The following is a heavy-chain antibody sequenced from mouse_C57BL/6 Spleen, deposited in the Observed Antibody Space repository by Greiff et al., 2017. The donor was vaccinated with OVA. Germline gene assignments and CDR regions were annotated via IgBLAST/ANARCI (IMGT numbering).Heavy chain of an antibody. D-gene: IGHD1-1*01. CDR3: ARAPYYDGSSGCAY. Sequence: QVQLQQSGAELVKPGASVKISCKASGYTFTDYYINWVKQRPGQGLEWIGKIGPGSGRPSYNEKFKGKATLTADKSSSTAYMQLSSLTSEDSAVYFCARAPYYDGSSGCAYGGQGTLVTVSA. J-gene: IGHJ3*01. CDR2: IGPGSGRP. CDR1: GYTFTDYY. V-gene: IGHV1-77*01.